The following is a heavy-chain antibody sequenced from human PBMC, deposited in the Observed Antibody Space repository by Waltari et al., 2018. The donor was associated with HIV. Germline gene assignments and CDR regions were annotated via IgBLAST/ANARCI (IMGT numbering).Heavy chain of an antibody. CDR1: GGSLSGFL. Sequence: VQLEQWGTGLLKPSETLSLTCAVYGGSLSGFLWSWVRQPPGKGMEWIGDVVHDGTTNYNQALKSRATVSITGSKHQFSLKLNSMTAADTGVYYCARLEALLPGVVIVRDVWGQGTLVTVSS. V-gene: IGHV4-34*02. CDR2: VVHDGTT. CDR3: ARLEALLPGVVIVRDV. J-gene: IGHJ4*02. D-gene: IGHD3-3*01.